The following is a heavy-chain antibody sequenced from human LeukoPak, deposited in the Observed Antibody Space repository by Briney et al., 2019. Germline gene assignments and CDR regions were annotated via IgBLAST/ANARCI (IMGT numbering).Heavy chain of an antibody. CDR2: IIPILGIA. Sequence: ASVKVSCKASGGTFSSYAISWVRQAPGQGLEWMGRIIPILGIANYAQKFQGRVTITADKSTSTAYMELSSLRSEDTAVYYCAREMGRDGYNSLSYYYYYGMDVWGQGTTVTVSS. CDR3: AREMGRDGYNSLSYYYYYGMDV. D-gene: IGHD5-24*01. V-gene: IGHV1-69*04. J-gene: IGHJ6*02. CDR1: GGTFSSYA.